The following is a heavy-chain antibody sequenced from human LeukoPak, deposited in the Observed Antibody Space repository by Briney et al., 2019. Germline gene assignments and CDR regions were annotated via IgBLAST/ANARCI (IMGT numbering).Heavy chain of an antibody. Sequence: GGSLRLSCAASGFTVSAYAMAWVRQAPGKGLEWVSTIYDDNTYYADSVKGRFAISTDNSKNTLYLQMNSLRVEDTAVYYCATEWFIGTSLHYIYWGQGTLVTVSA. V-gene: IGHV3-23*01. CDR3: ATEWFIGTSLHYIY. J-gene: IGHJ4*02. D-gene: IGHD1-26*01. CDR1: GFTVSAYA. CDR2: IYDDNT.